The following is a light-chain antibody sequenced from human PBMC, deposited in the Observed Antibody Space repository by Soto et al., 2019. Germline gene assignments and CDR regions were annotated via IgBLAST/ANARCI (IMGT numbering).Light chain of an antibody. J-gene: IGKJ4*01. CDR3: QQYHTWPIT. Sequence: DIVIAQSPATLSFAPGERVTLSCRASQGVSRKLAWYQHKPGQAPRLLISGASTGATGIPARFSGSGSGTEFTLTISSLQSEDCAIYYCQQYHTWPITFGGGTKVDIK. CDR2: GAS. CDR1: QGVSRK. V-gene: IGKV3-15*01.